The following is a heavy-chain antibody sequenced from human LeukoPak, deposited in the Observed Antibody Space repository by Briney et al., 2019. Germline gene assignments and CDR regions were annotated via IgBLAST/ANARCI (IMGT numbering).Heavy chain of an antibody. CDR2: ISNSGDST. CDR3: AKRRPYYDSSGYLDY. CDR1: GFIFSSNA. J-gene: IGHJ4*02. Sequence: PGGSLRLSCAASGFIFSSNAMSWVRQAPGKGLEWVSGISNSGDSTYYAGSVKGRFTISRDNSKNTLYLQMNTLRAEDTAVYYCAKRRPYYDSSGYLDYWGQGTLVTVSS. V-gene: IGHV3-23*01. D-gene: IGHD3-22*01.